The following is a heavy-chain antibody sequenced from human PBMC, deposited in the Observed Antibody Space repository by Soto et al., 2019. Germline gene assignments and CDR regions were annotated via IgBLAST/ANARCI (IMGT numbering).Heavy chain of an antibody. CDR1: GGSISSSSYY. J-gene: IGHJ6*02. CDR3: ARSSITMGHGYFYWLDD. Sequence: SETLSLTCTVSGGSISSSSYYWGWIRQPPGKGLEWIGSIYYSGSTYYDPSLKSRVTISVDTSKNQFSLKLSSVTAADTAVYYCARSSITMGHGYFYWLDDWGQGTTFTVSS. D-gene: IGHD3-10*01. V-gene: IGHV4-39*01. CDR2: IYYSGST.